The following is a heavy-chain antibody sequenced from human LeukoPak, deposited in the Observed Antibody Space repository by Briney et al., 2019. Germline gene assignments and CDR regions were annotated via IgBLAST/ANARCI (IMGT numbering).Heavy chain of an antibody. V-gene: IGHV3-21*01. CDR2: ISSSSSYI. CDR1: GFTFSSYS. CDR3: ARDWDYAWGSYRYLYFDY. Sequence: TGGSLRLSCAASGFTFSSYSMNWVRQAPGKGLEWVSSISSSSSYIYYADSVKGRFTISRDNAKNSLYLQMNSLRAEDTAVYYCARDWDYAWGSYRYLYFDYWGQGTLVTVSS. D-gene: IGHD3-16*02. J-gene: IGHJ4*02.